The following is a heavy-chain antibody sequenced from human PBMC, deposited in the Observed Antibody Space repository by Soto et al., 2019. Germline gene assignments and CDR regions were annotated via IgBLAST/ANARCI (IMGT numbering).Heavy chain of an antibody. J-gene: IGHJ5*02. CDR2: TYYRSKWYN. V-gene: IGHV6-1*01. CDR1: GDSVSSNSAA. D-gene: IGHD6-13*01. CDR3: TRDTPGIAAAGTLGLDP. Sequence: SQPLSLTCAISGDSVSSNSAAWNWIRQSPSRGLEWLGRTYYRSKWYNDYAVSVKSRITINPDTSKNQFSLQLNSVTPEDTAVYYCTRDTPGIAAAGTLGLDPWGQGTLVTVSS.